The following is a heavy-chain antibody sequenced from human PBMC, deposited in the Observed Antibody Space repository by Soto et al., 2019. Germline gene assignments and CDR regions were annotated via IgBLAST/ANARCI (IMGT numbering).Heavy chain of an antibody. CDR1: GYSFTSHY. CDR2: IHPGGVNI. J-gene: IGHJ5*02. V-gene: IGHV1-46*03. CDR3: ACDQSWHDLLWWFDP. D-gene: IGHD1-1*01. Sequence: QVHLVQSGAEVKKPGASVKVSCKGIGYSFTSHYMHWVRQAPGQGLEWMGTIHPGGVNIAYAQKFQGRFTMTKDTSTSTVYMELTSLTSDDTAVYYCACDQSWHDLLWWFDPWGQGTLVTVSS.